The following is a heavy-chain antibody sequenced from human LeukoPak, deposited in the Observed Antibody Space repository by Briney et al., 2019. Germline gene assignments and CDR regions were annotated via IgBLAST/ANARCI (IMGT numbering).Heavy chain of an antibody. D-gene: IGHD5-18*01. CDR1: GFTFSSYG. J-gene: IGHJ4*02. CDR2: IRYDGSNK. V-gene: IGHV3-30*02. CDR3: AKPQYRAAQGFDY. Sequence: TGGSLRLSCAASGFTFSSYGMHWVRQAPGKGLEWVAFIRYDGSNKYYADSVKGRFTISRDNSKNTLYLQMNSLRAEDTAVYYCAKPQYRAAQGFDYWGQGTLVTVSS.